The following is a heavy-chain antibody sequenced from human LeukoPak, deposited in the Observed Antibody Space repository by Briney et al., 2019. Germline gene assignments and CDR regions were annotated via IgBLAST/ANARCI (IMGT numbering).Heavy chain of an antibody. Sequence: GGSLRLSCAAAGFTFSSYGMHCVRQAPGKGLEGGAFIRYDGTNKYYADSVKGRFTISRDTSKNTLYLQMNSLRTEDTAVYSCAKDLGSSGCFDYWGQGTLVTVSS. V-gene: IGHV3-30*02. CDR1: GFTFSSYG. CDR2: IRYDGTNK. CDR3: AKDLGSSGCFDY. J-gene: IGHJ4*02. D-gene: IGHD6-19*01.